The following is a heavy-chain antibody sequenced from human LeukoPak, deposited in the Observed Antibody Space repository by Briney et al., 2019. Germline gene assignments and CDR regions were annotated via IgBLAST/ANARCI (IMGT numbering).Heavy chain of an antibody. CDR3: ATGGFGELLAYY. CDR1: GFLFDNYG. CDR2: ISSSSSYI. D-gene: IGHD3-10*01. J-gene: IGHJ4*02. Sequence: GGSLRLSCLASGFLFDNYGMAWVRQAPGKGLEWVSSISSSSSYIYYADSVKGRFTISRDNAKNSLYLQMNSLRAEDTAVYYCATGGFGELLAYYWGQGTLVTVSS. V-gene: IGHV3-21*01.